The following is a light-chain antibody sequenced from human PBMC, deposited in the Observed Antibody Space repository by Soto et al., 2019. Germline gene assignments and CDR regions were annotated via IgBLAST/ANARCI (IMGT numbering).Light chain of an antibody. CDR1: QSVSSY. Sequence: ENVLTQSPGTLCLSPGERATLSCRASQSVSSYLAWYQQKPGQAPRLLIYDASNRATGIPARFSGSGSGTDFTLTISRLEPEDFTVYYCQQYGSSSGTFGQGTKVDIK. CDR3: QQYGSSSGT. J-gene: IGKJ1*01. CDR2: DAS. V-gene: IGKV3-20*01.